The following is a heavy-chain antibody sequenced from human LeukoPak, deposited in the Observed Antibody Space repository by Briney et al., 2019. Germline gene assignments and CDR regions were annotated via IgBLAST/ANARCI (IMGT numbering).Heavy chain of an antibody. D-gene: IGHD6-13*01. V-gene: IGHV2-5*01. CDR3: AHIEAAADPYNWFDP. CDR1: GFSLSTSGVG. Sequence: SGPTLVKPTQTLTLTCTFSGFSLSTSGVGVGWIRQPPGKALEWLALIYWNDDKRYSPSLKSRLTITKDTSKNQVVLTMTNMDPVDTATYYCAHIEAAADPYNWFDPWGQGTLVTVSS. CDR2: IYWNDDK. J-gene: IGHJ5*02.